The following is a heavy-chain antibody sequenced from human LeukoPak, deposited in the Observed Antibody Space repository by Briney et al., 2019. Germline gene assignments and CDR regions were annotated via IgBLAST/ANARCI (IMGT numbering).Heavy chain of an antibody. Sequence: SVSGPALVKPTETLSLTCTFSGFSLSTRGMCVSWIRQPPGKALEWLARTGWDDDKNYIPSLKTRLTISKGTPENQVVLTMTNMDPVDTATYYCARGGCPGGRSNTFDVWGQGTMVTVSS. CDR3: ARGGCPGGRSNTFDV. CDR2: TGWDDDK. CDR1: GFSLSTRGMC. D-gene: IGHD2-8*02. J-gene: IGHJ3*01. V-gene: IGHV2-70*11.